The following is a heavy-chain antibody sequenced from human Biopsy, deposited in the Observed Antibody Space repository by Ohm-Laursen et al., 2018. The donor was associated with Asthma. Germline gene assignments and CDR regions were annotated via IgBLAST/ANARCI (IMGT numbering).Heavy chain of an antibody. CDR2: ISYDGSNK. CDR3: ARDMNWDGWYFDY. D-gene: IGHD5-24*01. V-gene: IGHV3-30-3*01. J-gene: IGHJ4*02. CDR1: GFTFSTYA. Sequence: SLRLSCTAFGFTFSTYAMHWVRQAPGKGLEWVAVISYDGSNKYYADSVKGRFTISRDNSKNTLYLQMNSPRGDDTAVYYCARDMNWDGWYFDYWGQGTLVTVSS.